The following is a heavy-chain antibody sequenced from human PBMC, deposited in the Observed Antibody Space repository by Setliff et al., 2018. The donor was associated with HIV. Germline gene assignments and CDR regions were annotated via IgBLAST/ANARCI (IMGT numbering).Heavy chain of an antibody. CDR1: GDSISSYY. J-gene: IGHJ2*01. CDR3: ARAAYSGTYLWEPATDL. D-gene: IGHD1-26*01. CDR2: IYTSGIT. Sequence: NPSETLSLTCTVSGDSISSYYWSWIRQPPGKGLEWIGYIYTSGITDYNPSLKSRVTISGDTSKNQFSLKLSSVTAADTAVYYCARAAYSGTYLWEPATDLWGRGTLVTVSS. V-gene: IGHV4-4*08.